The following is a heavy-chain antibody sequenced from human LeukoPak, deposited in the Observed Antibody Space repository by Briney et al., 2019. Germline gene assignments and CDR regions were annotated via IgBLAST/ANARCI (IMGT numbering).Heavy chain of an antibody. D-gene: IGHD4-17*01. V-gene: IGHV4-59*01. J-gene: IGHJ2*01. CDR2: IYYNGDT. CDR1: GGSISTYY. CDR3: ARVVNDYAIRYFDL. Sequence: SSETLSLTCTVSGGSISTYYWSWIRQPPGKGLEWIGYIYYNGDTKYNPSLKSRVTTSVDTSKDQFSLRLRSVTAADTAVYYCARVVNDYAIRYFDLWGRGTLVPVSS.